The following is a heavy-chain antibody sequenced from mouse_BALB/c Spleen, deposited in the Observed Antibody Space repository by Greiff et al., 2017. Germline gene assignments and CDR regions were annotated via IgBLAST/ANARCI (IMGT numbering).Heavy chain of an antibody. V-gene: IGHV5-9-4*01. J-gene: IGHJ4*01. CDR2: ISSGGSYT. Sequence: DVMLVESGGGLVKPGGSLKLSCAASGFTFSSYAMSWVRQSPEKRLEWVAEISSGGSYTYYPDTVTGRFTISRDNAKNTLYLEMSSLRSEDTAMYYCASYDHAMDYWGQGTSVTVSS. D-gene: IGHD2-3*01. CDR3: ASYDHAMDY. CDR1: GFTFSSYA.